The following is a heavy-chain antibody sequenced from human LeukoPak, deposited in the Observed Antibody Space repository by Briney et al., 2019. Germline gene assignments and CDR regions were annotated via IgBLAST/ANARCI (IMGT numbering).Heavy chain of an antibody. D-gene: IGHD5-12*01. V-gene: IGHV3-11*04. CDR1: GFTFSDYY. CDR2: ISSSGSTI. Sequence: GGSLRLSCAASGFTFSDYYMSWIRQAPGKGLEWVSYISSSGSTIYYADSVKGRFTISRDNAKNSLYLQMNSLRAEDTAVYYCARDFGSMVASRYFDYWGQGTLVTVSS. J-gene: IGHJ4*02. CDR3: ARDFGSMVASRYFDY.